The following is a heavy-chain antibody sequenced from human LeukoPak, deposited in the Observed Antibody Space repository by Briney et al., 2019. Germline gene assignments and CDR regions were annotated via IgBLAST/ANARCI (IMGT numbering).Heavy chain of an antibody. CDR1: GGSISSSSYY. CDR2: IYYSGST. Sequence: ETLSLTCTVSGGSISSSSYYWGWIRQPPGKGLEWIGSIYYSGSTYYNPSLKSRVTISVDTSKNQFSLKLSSVTAADTAVYYCARQRASTMVRGVIIDYWGQGTLVTVSS. J-gene: IGHJ4*02. V-gene: IGHV4-39*01. D-gene: IGHD3-10*01. CDR3: ARQRASTMVRGVIIDY.